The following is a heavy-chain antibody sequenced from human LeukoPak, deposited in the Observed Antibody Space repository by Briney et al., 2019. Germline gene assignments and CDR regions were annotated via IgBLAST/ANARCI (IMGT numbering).Heavy chain of an antibody. J-gene: IGHJ4*02. V-gene: IGHV4-61*01. CDR3: AREGSAWYEDY. CDR2: IYYSGST. D-gene: IGHD6-19*01. CDR1: GGSVSSGSYY. Sequence: SETLSLTCTVSGGSVSSGSYYWSWIRQPPGKGLEWIGYIYYSGSTNYSPSLKSRVTISIDTSKNQFSLKLNSVTAADTAVYYCAREGSAWYEDYWGQGTLVTVSS.